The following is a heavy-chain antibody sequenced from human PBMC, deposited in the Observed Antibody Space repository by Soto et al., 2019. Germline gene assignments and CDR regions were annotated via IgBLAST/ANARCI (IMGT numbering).Heavy chain of an antibody. CDR2: INSAGSII. D-gene: IGHD1-26*01. CDR3: HKYSGPLIMPAA. J-gene: IGHJ5*02. V-gene: IGHV3-48*01. CDR1: GFTPSRLS. Sequence: PGGSLRLSCAASGFTPSRLSMNWVRQAPGKGLEWISYINSAGSIIYYADSVKGRFTISRDNAKNSLYLQMKSLRAEDTAVYYCHKYSGPLIMPAALGPGTLVTVSS.